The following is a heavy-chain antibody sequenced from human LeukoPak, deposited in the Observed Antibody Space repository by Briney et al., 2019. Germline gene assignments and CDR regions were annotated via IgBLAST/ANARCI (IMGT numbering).Heavy chain of an antibody. CDR1: GFTFDDYA. J-gene: IGHJ4*02. CDR3: AKGLGITFGGVIASNFAY. Sequence: GGSLRLSCAASGFTFDDYAMHWVRQAPGKGLEWVAVISYDGSNKYYADSVKGRFTISRDNSKNTLYLQMNSLRAEDTAVYYCAKGLGITFGGVIASNFAYWGQGTLVTVSS. V-gene: IGHV3-30*18. CDR2: ISYDGSNK. D-gene: IGHD3-16*02.